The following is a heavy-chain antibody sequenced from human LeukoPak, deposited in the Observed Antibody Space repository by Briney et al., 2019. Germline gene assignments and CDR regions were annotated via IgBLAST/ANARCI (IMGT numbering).Heavy chain of an antibody. D-gene: IGHD3-10*01. CDR3: ARVYVRQDMVRGVITQFDY. CDR1: GYTFTSYD. J-gene: IGHJ4*02. Sequence: ASVKVSCKASGYTFTSYDINWVRQATGQGLEWMGWMNPNSGNTGYAQKFQGRVTMTRNTSISTAYMELSSLRSEDTAVYYCARVYVRQDMVRGVITQFDYWGQGTLVTVSS. V-gene: IGHV1-8*01. CDR2: MNPNSGNT.